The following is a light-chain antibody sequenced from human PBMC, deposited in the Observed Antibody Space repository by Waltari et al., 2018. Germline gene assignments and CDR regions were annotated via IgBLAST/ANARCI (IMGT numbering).Light chain of an antibody. Sequence: DIQITQSPSTLSASVGERVTNTCRASQNINTWLAWHQQKPGKAPNLLIYKASSLESGVPSRFSGSGSGTEFTLTISSLQPDDFATYYCLQYNGEPRTFGQGTKVEVK. J-gene: IGKJ1*01. V-gene: IGKV1-5*03. CDR3: LQYNGEPRT. CDR1: QNINTW. CDR2: KAS.